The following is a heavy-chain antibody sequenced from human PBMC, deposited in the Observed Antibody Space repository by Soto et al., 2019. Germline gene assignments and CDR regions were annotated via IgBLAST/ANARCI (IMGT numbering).Heavy chain of an antibody. D-gene: IGHD3-3*01. V-gene: IGHV4-30-4*01. J-gene: IGHJ4*02. CDR1: GASIRSGDYY. CDR2: IYYSGST. Sequence: QVQLQESGPGLVKPSQTLSLTCSVSGASIRSGDYYWNWIRQPPGKGLEWMAYIYYSGSTYYNPSLNRRIXFSLDTPKNQFTLKLSSVTAADTAVYYCVRGRVSSGFQNLDYWGQGTLVTVSS. CDR3: VRGRVSSGFQNLDY.